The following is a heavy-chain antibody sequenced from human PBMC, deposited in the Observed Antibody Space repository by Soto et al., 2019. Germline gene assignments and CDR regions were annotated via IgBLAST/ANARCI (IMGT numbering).Heavy chain of an antibody. Sequence: SVKVSCKASGYIFTSCYIHWVRQAPGQGLEWMGIINPSGGATSYAQKLQGRVTMTRDTSTSTVYMELTSLRSEDTAVYYCAGEFYYYENRGRQYYIDFWGQGILVTVS. CDR3: AGEFYYYENRGRQYYIDF. J-gene: IGHJ4*02. D-gene: IGHD3-22*01. V-gene: IGHV1-46*01. CDR2: INPSGGAT. CDR1: GYIFTSCY.